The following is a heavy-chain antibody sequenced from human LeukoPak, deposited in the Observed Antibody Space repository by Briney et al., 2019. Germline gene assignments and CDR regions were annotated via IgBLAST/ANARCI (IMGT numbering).Heavy chain of an antibody. J-gene: IGHJ4*02. CDR1: GFTFSSYS. CDR3: ARERAVAEYYFDY. Sequence: KAGGSLRLSCAASGFTFSSYSMNWVRQAPGKGLEWVSSISSSSSYIYYADSVKGRFTISRDNAKNSLYLQMNSLRAEDTAVYYCARERAVAEYYFDYWGQGTLVTVSS. CDR2: ISSSSSYI. V-gene: IGHV3-21*01. D-gene: IGHD6-19*01.